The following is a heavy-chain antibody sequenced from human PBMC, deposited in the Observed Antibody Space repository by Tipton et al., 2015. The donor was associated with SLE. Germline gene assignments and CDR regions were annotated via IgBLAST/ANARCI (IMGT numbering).Heavy chain of an antibody. J-gene: IGHJ3*02. Sequence: GSLRLSCAASGFTFGNYAMTWVRQAPGKGLNWVSFISGNSDSTRYADSVKGRFTISRDNSNNTLFLQMNSLRDEDTAVYYCARNQLLPYDVFDIWGQGTMVTVSS. V-gene: IGHV3-23*01. CDR3: ARNQLLPYDVFDI. CDR1: GFTFGNYA. CDR2: ISGNSDST. D-gene: IGHD2-2*01.